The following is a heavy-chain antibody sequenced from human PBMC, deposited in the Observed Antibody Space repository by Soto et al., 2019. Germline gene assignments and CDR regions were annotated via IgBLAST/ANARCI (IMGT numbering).Heavy chain of an antibody. J-gene: IGHJ4*02. CDR1: GLTFGSRA. D-gene: IGHD3-10*01. CDR3: PRGSTDSYPGSRIFDF. V-gene: IGHV3-23*01. CDR2: ITDTGGDA. Sequence: PGGSLRLSCVASGLTFGSRAMTWVRQAPGEGLQWVSTITDTGGDAKYADSVRGRFVISRDNSKKTLYLQMTSLTAEDSAMYYCPRGSTDSYPGSRIFDFWGRGTMVTVSS.